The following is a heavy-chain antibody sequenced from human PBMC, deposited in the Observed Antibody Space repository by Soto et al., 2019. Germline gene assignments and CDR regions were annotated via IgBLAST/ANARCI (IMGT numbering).Heavy chain of an antibody. CDR1: GYTFTNYA. CDR3: ARDPGYCRGGTCYFHFDF. CDR2: INVGNGNT. V-gene: IGHV1-3*01. J-gene: IGHJ4*02. D-gene: IGHD2-15*01. Sequence: QVQLVQSGAEVKKPGASVKVSCKASGYTFTNYAMHWVRQAPGQRLEWMGWINVGNGNTKYSQKFQGRVTITRGTSASTAYMELSSLRSEDTAVYYCARDPGYCRGGTCYFHFDFWGQGTLVTVSS.